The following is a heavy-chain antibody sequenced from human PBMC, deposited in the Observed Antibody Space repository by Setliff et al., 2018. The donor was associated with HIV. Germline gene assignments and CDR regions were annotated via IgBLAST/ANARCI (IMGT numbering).Heavy chain of an antibody. CDR2: IYTSGST. J-gene: IGHJ3*02. Sequence: PSETLSLTCTVSGDSISSSYYWTWIRQPPGKGLEWIGYIYTSGSTNYNPSLKNRVTISVDTSKNQFSLRLSSVTAADTAVYYCARGDTYYHDSSGYVKSALDCFDIWGQGTMVTV. V-gene: IGHV4-4*08. CDR3: ARGDTYYHDSSGYVKSALDCFDI. D-gene: IGHD3-22*01. CDR1: GDSISSSYY.